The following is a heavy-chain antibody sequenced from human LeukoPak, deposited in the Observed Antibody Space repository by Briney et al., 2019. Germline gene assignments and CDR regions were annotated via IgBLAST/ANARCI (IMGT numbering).Heavy chain of an antibody. D-gene: IGHD3-10*01. CDR1: GGSFSGYY. CDR3: ARGRKVVGEFWRPYYYHYMDV. J-gene: IGHJ6*03. V-gene: IGHV4-34*01. CDR2: INHSGST. Sequence: SETLSLTCAVYGGSFSGYYWSWIRQPPGKGLEWIGEINHSGSTNYNPSLKSRVTISVDTSKNQFSLKLSSVTAADTAVYYCARGRKVVGEFWRPYYYHYMDVWGKGTTVTVSS.